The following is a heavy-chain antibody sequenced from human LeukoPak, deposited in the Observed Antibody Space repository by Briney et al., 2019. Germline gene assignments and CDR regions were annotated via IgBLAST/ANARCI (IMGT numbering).Heavy chain of an antibody. CDR3: ARDLAYSRLDY. D-gene: IGHD5-18*01. CDR1: GLTFSSSW. J-gene: IGHJ4*02. V-gene: IGHV3-7*01. Sequence: PGGSLRLSCAVSGLTFSSSWMDWVRQAPGKGLEWVASINPEGSEKYSADSVKGRFNISRDNAKNSLYLQMDSLRVEDTAFYYCARDLAYSRLDYWGQGMLVTVSS. CDR2: INPEGSEK.